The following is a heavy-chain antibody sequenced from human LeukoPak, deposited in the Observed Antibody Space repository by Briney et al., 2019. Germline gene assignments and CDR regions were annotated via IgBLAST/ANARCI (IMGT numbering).Heavy chain of an antibody. CDR1: GGSFSGYY. J-gene: IGHJ4*02. Sequence: SETLSLTCAVYGGSFSGYYWGWIRQPPGKGLEWIGSIYHSGSTYYNPSLKSRVTISVDTSKNQFSLKLSSVTAADTAVYYCARDYYDSSGPPRAFDYWGQGTLVTVSS. V-gene: IGHV4-38-2*02. CDR2: IYHSGST. CDR3: ARDYYDSSGPPRAFDY. D-gene: IGHD3-22*01.